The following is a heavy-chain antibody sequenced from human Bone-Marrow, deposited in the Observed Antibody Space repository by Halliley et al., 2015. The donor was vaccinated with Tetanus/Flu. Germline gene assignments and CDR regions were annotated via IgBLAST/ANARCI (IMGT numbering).Heavy chain of an antibody. Sequence: TLSLTCTVSGGSLSSGSHYWGWIRQPPGKGLEWIGSIHYSGSTYYNPSLKSRVTISVDTSKNQFSLKLSSVTAADRAVYYCARGLGMDVWGQGTKVTVSS. CDR2: IHYSGST. CDR3: ARGLGMDV. J-gene: IGHJ6*02. V-gene: IGHV4-39*01. CDR1: GGSLSSGSHY.